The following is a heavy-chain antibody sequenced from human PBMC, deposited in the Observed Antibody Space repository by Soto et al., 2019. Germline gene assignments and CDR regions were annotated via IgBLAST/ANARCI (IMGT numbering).Heavy chain of an antibody. V-gene: IGHV1-69*01. Sequence: QVQLVQSGAEVKKPGSSVKVSCKASGGTFSSYAISWVRQAPGQGLEWMGGIIPIFGTANYAEKFQGRVTITADESTSTAYMELSSLRSEDTAVYYCARGESIAVAGYWAFDIWGQGTMVTVSS. D-gene: IGHD6-19*01. CDR3: ARGESIAVAGYWAFDI. CDR2: IIPIFGTA. J-gene: IGHJ3*02. CDR1: GGTFSSYA.